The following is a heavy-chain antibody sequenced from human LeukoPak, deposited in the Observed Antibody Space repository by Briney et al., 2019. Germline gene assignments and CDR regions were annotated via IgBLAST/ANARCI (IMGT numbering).Heavy chain of an antibody. J-gene: IGHJ6*02. CDR2: IYHSGST. Sequence: SQTLSLTCAVSGGSISSGGYSWSWIRQPPGKGLEWIGYIYHSGSTYYNPSLKSRVTISVDRSKNQFSLKLSSVTAADTAMYYCARDRSPEGYYDSSHWDYYHGMDVWGQGTTVTVSS. V-gene: IGHV4-30-2*01. CDR1: GGSISSGGYS. D-gene: IGHD3-22*01. CDR3: ARDRSPEGYYDSSHWDYYHGMDV.